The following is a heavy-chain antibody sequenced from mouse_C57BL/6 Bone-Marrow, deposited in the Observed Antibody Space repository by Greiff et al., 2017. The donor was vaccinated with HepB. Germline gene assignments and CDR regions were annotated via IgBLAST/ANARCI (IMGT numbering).Heavy chain of an antibody. Sequence: QVQLQQSGAELVKPGASVKLSCKASGYTFTSYWMHWVKQRPGQGLEWIGMIHPNSGSTNYNEKFKSKATLTVDKSSSTAYMQLSSLTSEDSAVYYCASYDGSSYQAWFAYWGQGTLVTVSA. CDR3: ASYDGSSYQAWFAY. V-gene: IGHV1-64*01. D-gene: IGHD1-1*01. CDR2: IHPNSGST. J-gene: IGHJ3*01. CDR1: GYTFTSYW.